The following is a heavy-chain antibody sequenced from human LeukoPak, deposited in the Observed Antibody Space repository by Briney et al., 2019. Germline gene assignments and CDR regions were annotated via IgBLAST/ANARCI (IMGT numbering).Heavy chain of an antibody. CDR3: ARHQYRAARPPQYYYYYYMDV. Sequence: GGTLRLSCAASGFTFSSYWMSWVRQAPGKGLEWVANIKQDGSEKYYVDSVKGRFTISRDNAKNSLYLQMNSLRAEDTAVYYCARHQYRAARPPQYYYYYYMDVWGKGTTVTVSS. CDR2: IKQDGSEK. CDR1: GFTFSSYW. D-gene: IGHD6-6*01. J-gene: IGHJ6*03. V-gene: IGHV3-7*01.